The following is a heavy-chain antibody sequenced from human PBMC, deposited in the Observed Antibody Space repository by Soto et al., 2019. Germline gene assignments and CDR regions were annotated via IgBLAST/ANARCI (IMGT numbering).Heavy chain of an antibody. D-gene: IGHD3-9*01. Sequence: TSETLSLTCAVSGGSISSSYWWSWVRQPPGKGLEWIGEIYHSGSTNYNPSLKSRVTISVDKSKNQFSLKLSSVTAADTAVYYCARVQSASYYYYGMDVWGQGTTVTVSS. CDR1: GGSISSSYW. V-gene: IGHV4-4*02. CDR3: ARVQSASYYYYGMDV. CDR2: IYHSGST. J-gene: IGHJ6*02.